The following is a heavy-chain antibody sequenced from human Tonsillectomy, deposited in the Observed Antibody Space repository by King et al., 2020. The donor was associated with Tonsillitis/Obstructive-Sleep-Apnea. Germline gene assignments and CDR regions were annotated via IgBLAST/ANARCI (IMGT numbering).Heavy chain of an antibody. Sequence: VQLVESGGGLVQPGGSLRLSCAASGFTFSSYWMSWVRQAPGKGLEWVANIKQDGSEKYYVDSVKGRFTISRDNAKNSLYLQMNSLRAEDTAVYYCAGESGIAYEGHLGRGTLVTVSS. CDR3: AGESGIAYEGH. V-gene: IGHV3-7*03. CDR2: IKQDGSEK. J-gene: IGHJ4*02. CDR1: GFTFSSYW. D-gene: IGHD1-26*01.